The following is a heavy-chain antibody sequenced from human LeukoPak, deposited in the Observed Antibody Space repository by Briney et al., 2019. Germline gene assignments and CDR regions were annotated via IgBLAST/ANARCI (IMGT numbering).Heavy chain of an antibody. V-gene: IGHV3-30*14. J-gene: IGHJ4*02. CDR1: GFTFSNYA. CDR3: ARVEGSSAAAIDY. Sequence: GGSLRLSCAASGFTFSNYAMHWVRQAPGKGLEWVAVISYDGSNKYYADSVKGRFTISRDNSKNTLYLQMNSLRAEDTAVYYCARVEGSSAAAIDYWGQGTLVTVSS. CDR2: ISYDGSNK. D-gene: IGHD6-6*01.